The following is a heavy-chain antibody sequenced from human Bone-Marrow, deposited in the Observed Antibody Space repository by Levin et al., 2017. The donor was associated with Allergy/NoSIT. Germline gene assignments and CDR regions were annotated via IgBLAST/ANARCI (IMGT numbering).Heavy chain of an antibody. CDR1: GFSLINSGMC. D-gene: IGHD1-1*01. J-gene: IGHJ5*02. CDR3: ARTSQTTMSAPGIWWFDP. Sequence: SGPTLVKRTQTLTLTCTFSGFSLINSGMCVSWIRQAPGKALEWLALIDWDDDKFYSTSLRTRLAISKDTSKNQVVLKMINMEPVDTGTYYCARTSQTTMSAPGIWWFDPWGPGTRVTVSS. V-gene: IGHV2-70*12. CDR2: IDWDDDK.